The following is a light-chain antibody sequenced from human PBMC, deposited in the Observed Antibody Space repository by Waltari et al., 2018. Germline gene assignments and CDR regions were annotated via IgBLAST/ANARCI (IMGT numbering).Light chain of an antibody. Sequence: SSELTQDPAVSVALGQTVRITCQGDSLRSYYASWYQQKPGQAPVLVIYGKNNQPSGIPDRFSVSSSGNTASLTIPGAQAEDEADYYCNSRDSSGNHPVVFGGGTKLTVL. V-gene: IGLV3-19*01. J-gene: IGLJ2*01. CDR2: GKN. CDR3: NSRDSSGNHPVV. CDR1: SLRSYY.